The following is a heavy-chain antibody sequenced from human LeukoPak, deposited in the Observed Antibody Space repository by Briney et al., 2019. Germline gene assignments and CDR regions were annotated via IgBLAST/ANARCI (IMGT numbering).Heavy chain of an antibody. D-gene: IGHD3-10*01. CDR2: VSYDGANH. V-gene: IGHV3-30*04. CDR1: GFTFSNYA. J-gene: IGHJ6*02. CDR3: ARVSLWFGELFPDDPFTDV. Sequence: PGGSLRLSCAASGFTFSNYAIHWVRQAPGKGLEWVAVVSYDGANHHYAESVKGRFTISRDNSKNTLDLQMNSLRTEDTAVYYCARVSLWFGELFPDDPFTDVWGQRTTVTISS.